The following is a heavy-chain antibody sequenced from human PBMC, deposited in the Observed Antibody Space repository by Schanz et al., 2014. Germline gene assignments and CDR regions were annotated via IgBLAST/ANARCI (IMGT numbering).Heavy chain of an antibody. CDR1: GYTFTSYG. V-gene: IGHV1-2*04. D-gene: IGHD2-2*01. CDR3: ARDRRRYCSTASCLHDNWFDP. J-gene: IGHJ5*02. Sequence: GAEVKKPGASVKVSCKASGYTFTSYGISWVRQAPGQGLEWMGWINPNSGTTNYAQKFQGWVTMTRDTSISTAYMELSRLKSDDTAVYYCARDRRRYCSTASCLHDNWFDPWGQGTLVIVSS. CDR2: INPNSGTT.